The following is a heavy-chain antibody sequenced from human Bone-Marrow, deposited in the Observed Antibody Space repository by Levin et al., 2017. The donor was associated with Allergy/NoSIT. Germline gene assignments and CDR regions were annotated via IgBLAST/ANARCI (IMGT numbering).Heavy chain of an antibody. V-gene: IGHV3-13*01. J-gene: IGHJ6*02. D-gene: IGHD4-17*01. CDR2: IGTAGDT. CDR1: GFTFSSYD. Sequence: GGSLRLSCAASGFTFSSYDMHWVRQATGKGLEWVSAIGTAGDTYYPGSVKGRFTISRENAKNSLYLQMNSLRAGDTAVYYCARASKDTVTTTYYYGMDVWGQGTTVTVSS. CDR3: ARASKDTVTTTYYYGMDV.